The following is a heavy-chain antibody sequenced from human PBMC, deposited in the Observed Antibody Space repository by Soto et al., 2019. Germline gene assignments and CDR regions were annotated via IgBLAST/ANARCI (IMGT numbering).Heavy chain of an antibody. J-gene: IGHJ4*02. Sequence: EVQLLESGGGLVQPGGSLRLSCVGSGFTFTAYAMNWVRLGPGKGLERVSAISSRGGSTFYADSVKGRFTISRDNSKNTLYLQIKSLRAEDTAVYYCAKSQGYNLNDFNYWGQGTLVTVSS. CDR2: ISSRGGST. V-gene: IGHV3-23*01. D-gene: IGHD1-20*01. CDR3: AKSQGYNLNDFNY. CDR1: GFTFTAYA.